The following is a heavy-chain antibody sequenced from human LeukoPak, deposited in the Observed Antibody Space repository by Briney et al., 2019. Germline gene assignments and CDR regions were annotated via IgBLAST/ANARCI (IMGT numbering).Heavy chain of an antibody. V-gene: IGHV3-23*01. D-gene: IGHD2-2*01. CDR1: GFTFSTYA. J-gene: IGHJ4*02. CDR3: ARARYCSSTSCYLDY. Sequence: GGSLRLSCAASGFTFSTYAMSWVRQAPGKGLEWGSGISGSGDSTYYADSVRGRFTISRDNSKSTLYLQMDSLIAEDTALYYCARARYCSSTSCYLDYWGQGTLVTVSS. CDR2: ISGSGDST.